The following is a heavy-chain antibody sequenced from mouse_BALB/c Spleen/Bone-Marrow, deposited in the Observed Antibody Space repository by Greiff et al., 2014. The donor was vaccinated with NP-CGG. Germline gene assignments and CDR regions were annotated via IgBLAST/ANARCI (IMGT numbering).Heavy chain of an antibody. Sequence: EVKVEESGGDLVKPGGSLKLSYAASGFTFSNYGMSWVRQIPDKRLEWVATISSGGTYTFYPDSVKGRFTISRDNTKNTLTLQMTSLKSEDTAMYYCARRRDYDYFDYWGQGTTLTVSS. V-gene: IGHV5-6*02. CDR1: GFTFSNYG. J-gene: IGHJ2*01. CDR2: ISSGGTYT. CDR3: ARRRDYDYFDY. D-gene: IGHD2-4*01.